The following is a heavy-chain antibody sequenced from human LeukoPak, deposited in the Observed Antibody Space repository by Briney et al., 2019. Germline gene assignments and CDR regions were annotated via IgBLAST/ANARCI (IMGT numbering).Heavy chain of an antibody. CDR2: ISYDGSNK. Sequence: PGRSLRLSCAASGFTFSSYAMHWVRQAPGKGLEWVAVISYDGSNKYYADSVKGRFTISRDNSKNTLYLQMNSLRAEDTAVYYCARGGYSSGWFDFGYWGQGTLVTVSS. J-gene: IGHJ4*02. D-gene: IGHD6-19*01. V-gene: IGHV3-30-3*01. CDR1: GFTFSSYA. CDR3: ARGGYSSGWFDFGY.